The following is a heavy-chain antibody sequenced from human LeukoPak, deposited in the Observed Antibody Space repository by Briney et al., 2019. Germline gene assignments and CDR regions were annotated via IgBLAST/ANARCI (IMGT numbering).Heavy chain of an antibody. CDR3: ARVYCSGGSCYPH. CDR2: IIPIFGTA. J-gene: IGHJ4*02. V-gene: IGHV1-69*13. CDR1: GGTFCSYA. Sequence: SVKVSCKASGGTFCSYAISWVRQAPGQGLEWMGGIIPIFGTANYAQKFQGRVTITADESTSTAYMELSSLRSEDTAVYYCARVYCSGGSCYPHWGQGTLVTVSS. D-gene: IGHD2-15*01.